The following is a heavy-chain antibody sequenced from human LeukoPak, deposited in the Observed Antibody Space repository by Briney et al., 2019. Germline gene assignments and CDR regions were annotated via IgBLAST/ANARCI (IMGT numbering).Heavy chain of an antibody. V-gene: IGHV1-18*01. D-gene: IGHD5-18*01. CDR3: ARRGNTAMATRPFDY. Sequence: ASVKVSCKASGYTFTSYGISWVRQAPGQGLEWMGWISAYNGNTNYAQKFQGRVTMTRDTSTSTVYMELSSLRSEDTAVYYCARRGNTAMATRPFDYWGQGTLVTVSS. J-gene: IGHJ4*02. CDR1: GYTFTSYG. CDR2: ISAYNGNT.